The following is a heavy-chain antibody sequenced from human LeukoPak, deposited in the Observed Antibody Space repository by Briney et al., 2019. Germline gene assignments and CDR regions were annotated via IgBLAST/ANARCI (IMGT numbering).Heavy chain of an antibody. Sequence: GGSLRLSCVASEFTFRSYAMNWVRQAPGKGLEWVSYISSSSSTIHYADSVKGRFTVSRDNAKNSLYLQMSSLRVEDTAVYYCASELGFVHWYFDLWGRGTLVTVSS. J-gene: IGHJ2*01. CDR1: EFTFRSYA. CDR3: ASELGFVHWYFDL. D-gene: IGHD7-27*01. V-gene: IGHV3-48*04. CDR2: ISSSSSTI.